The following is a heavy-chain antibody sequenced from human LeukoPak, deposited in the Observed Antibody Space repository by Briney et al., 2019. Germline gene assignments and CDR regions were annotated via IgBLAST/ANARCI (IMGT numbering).Heavy chain of an antibody. V-gene: IGHV3-21*04. CDR1: GFTFSSYS. D-gene: IGHD1-1*01. CDR2: ISSSSSYI. J-gene: IGHJ4*02. Sequence: GSLRLSCAASGFTFSSYSMNWVRQAPGKGLEWVSSISSSSSYIYYADSVKGRFTISRDNSKNTLYLQMNSLRAEDTAVYYCAKDNTKTGIYDYWGQGTLVTVSS. CDR3: AKDNTKTGIYDY.